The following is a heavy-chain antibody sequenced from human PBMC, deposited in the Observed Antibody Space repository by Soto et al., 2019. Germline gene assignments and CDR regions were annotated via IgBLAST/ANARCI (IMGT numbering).Heavy chain of an antibody. CDR3: ARENSVQAWLHHFDH. J-gene: IGHJ4*02. CDR1: GFSFSSLT. D-gene: IGHD5-18*01. CDR2: ISDDGAPI. Sequence: RRLSCEASGFSFSSLTMNWVRQAPGRGLAWVSYISDDGAPIYYADSLKGRFTISRDNAKNSLSLQMNNLRAEDTAVYYCARENSVQAWLHHFDHWGLGTLVTVSS. V-gene: IGHV3-48*03.